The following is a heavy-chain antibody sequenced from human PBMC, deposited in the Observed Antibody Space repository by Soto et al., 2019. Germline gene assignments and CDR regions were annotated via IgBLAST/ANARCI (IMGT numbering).Heavy chain of an antibody. CDR1: GGSISSYY. J-gene: IGHJ4*02. CDR2: IYTSGST. D-gene: IGHD3-10*01. Sequence: QVQLQESGPGLVKPTETLSLTCTVSGGSISSYYWSWIRQPAGKGLEWIGRIYTSGSTNYNPSLKSRVTMSVDTSKNQFSLKLSSVTAADTAVYYCARDRGFGGISVGYYFDYWGQGTLVTVSS. V-gene: IGHV4-4*07. CDR3: ARDRGFGGISVGYYFDY.